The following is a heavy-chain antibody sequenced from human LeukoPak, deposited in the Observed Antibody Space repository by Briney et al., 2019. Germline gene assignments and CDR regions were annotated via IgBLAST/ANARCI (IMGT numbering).Heavy chain of an antibody. Sequence: PSQTLSLTCTVSGGSISSSSYYWGWIRQPPGKGLEWIGSIYYSGSTYYNPSLKSRVTISVDTSKNQFSLKLSSVTAADTAVYYCARLHDYGGKLDYWGQGTLVTVSS. V-gene: IGHV4-39*01. D-gene: IGHD4-23*01. CDR3: ARLHDYGGKLDY. CDR1: GGSISSSSYY. J-gene: IGHJ4*02. CDR2: IYYSGST.